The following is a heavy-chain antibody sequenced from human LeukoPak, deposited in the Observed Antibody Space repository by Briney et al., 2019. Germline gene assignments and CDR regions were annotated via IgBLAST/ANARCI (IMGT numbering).Heavy chain of an antibody. V-gene: IGHV1-46*01. Sequence: ASVKVSCKASGYTFTSYYMHWVRQAPGQGLEWMGIINPSGGSTSYAQKFQGRVTMTRDMSTSTVYMELSSLRSEDTAVYYCARDTYDYVWGSYRPFDYWGQGTLVTVSS. J-gene: IGHJ4*02. CDR2: INPSGGST. CDR3: ARDTYDYVWGSYRPFDY. CDR1: GYTFTSYY. D-gene: IGHD3-16*02.